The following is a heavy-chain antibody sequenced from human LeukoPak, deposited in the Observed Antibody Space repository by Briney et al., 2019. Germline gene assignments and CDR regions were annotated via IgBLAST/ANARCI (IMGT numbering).Heavy chain of an antibody. D-gene: IGHD3-10*01. J-gene: IGHJ5*02. V-gene: IGHV1-69*06. Sequence: ASVKVSCKASGGTFSSYAISWVRQAPGQGLEWMGGIIPIFGTANYAQKFQGRVTITADKPTSTAYMELSSLRSEDTAVYYCARPRITMVRGVISLGWIDPWGQGTLVTVSS. CDR2: IIPIFGTA. CDR3: ARPRITMVRGVISLGWIDP. CDR1: GGTFSSYA.